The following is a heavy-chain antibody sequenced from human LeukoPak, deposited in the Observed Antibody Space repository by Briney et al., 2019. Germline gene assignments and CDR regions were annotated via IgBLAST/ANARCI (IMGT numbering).Heavy chain of an antibody. D-gene: IGHD4-11*01. CDR3: AKETDYQYYFDY. V-gene: IGHV3-30*02. J-gene: IGHJ4*02. CDR2: IRYDGSNK. Sequence: GGSLRLSCAASGFTFSSYGMHWVRQAPGKGLEWVAFIRYDGSNKYYADSVKGRFTISRDNSKNTLYLQMNSLRAEDTAVYYGAKETDYQYYFDYWGQGTLVTVSS. CDR1: GFTFSSYG.